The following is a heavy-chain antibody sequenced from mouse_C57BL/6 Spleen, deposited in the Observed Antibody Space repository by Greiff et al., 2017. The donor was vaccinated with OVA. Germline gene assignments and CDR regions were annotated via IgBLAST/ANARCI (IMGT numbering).Heavy chain of an antibody. CDR2: IFPGSGST. CDR3: ARDYYGSSLDWFAY. J-gene: IGHJ3*01. V-gene: IGHV1-75*01. D-gene: IGHD1-1*01. CDR1: GYTFTDYY. Sequence: QVQLKESGPELVKPGASVKISCKASGYTFTDYYINWVKQRPGQGLEWIGWIFPGSGSTYYNEKFKGKATLTVDKSSSTAYMLLSSLTSEDSAVYFCARDYYGSSLDWFAYWGQGTLVTVSA.